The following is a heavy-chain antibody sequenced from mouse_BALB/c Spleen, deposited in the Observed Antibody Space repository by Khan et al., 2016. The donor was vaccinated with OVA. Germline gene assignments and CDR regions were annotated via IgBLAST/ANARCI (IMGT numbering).Heavy chain of an antibody. Sequence: QVQLKQSGPGLVAPSQSLSITCTVSGFSITSYGVNWVRQPPGKGLEWLGVIWGDGSTNYHSALISRLSISKDNSKSQVFLILNSLQTDDPATYYGVKQNYGTRYAMDYWGQGTSVTVSS. CDR3: VKQNYGTRYAMDY. V-gene: IGHV2-3*01. J-gene: IGHJ4*01. CDR1: GFSITSYG. D-gene: IGHD2-1*01. CDR2: IWGDGST.